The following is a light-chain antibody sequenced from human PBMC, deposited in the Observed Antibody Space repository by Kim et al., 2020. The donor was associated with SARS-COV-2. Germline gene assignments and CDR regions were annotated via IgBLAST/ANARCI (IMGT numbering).Light chain of an antibody. J-gene: IGKJ2*02. V-gene: IGKV3-20*01. Sequence: GERATPSCRASQSISSSYLAWYQKKPGQAPRLLIYGASTRSTGIPDRFSGSGSGTDFTLTISRLEPEDFAVYYCHHFGSSPPGMCTFGQGTKLEI. CDR1: QSISSSY. CDR3: HHFGSSPPGMCT. CDR2: GAS.